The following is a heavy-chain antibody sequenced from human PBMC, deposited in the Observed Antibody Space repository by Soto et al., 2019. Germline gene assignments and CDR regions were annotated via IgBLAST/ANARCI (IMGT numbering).Heavy chain of an antibody. D-gene: IGHD2-8*01. CDR3: ARGDSTDCSNGVCSFFYNHDMDV. CDR1: GYTFTGYY. J-gene: IGHJ6*02. V-gene: IGHV1-2*04. Sequence: ASVKVSCKDSGYTFTGYYIHGVGQAPGRGRDWLGRINPKSGGTSTAQKFQGWVTMTTDTSISTASMELTRLTSDDTAIYYCARGDSTDCSNGVCSFFYNHDMDVWGQGTTVTVSS. CDR2: INPKSGGT.